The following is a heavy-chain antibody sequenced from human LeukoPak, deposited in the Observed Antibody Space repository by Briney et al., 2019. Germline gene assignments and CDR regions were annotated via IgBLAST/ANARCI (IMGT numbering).Heavy chain of an antibody. CDR1: GFTFSSYG. J-gene: IGHJ6*03. CDR2: IRYDGSNK. D-gene: IGHD3-9*01. Sequence: GGSLRLSCAASGFTFSSYGMHWVRQAPGKGLEWVAFIRYDGSNKYYADSVKGRFTISRDNSKNTLYLQMNSLRAEDTAVYYCAREGTYDILTGYYNLYMDVWGKGTTVTISS. V-gene: IGHV3-30*02. CDR3: AREGTYDILTGYYNLYMDV.